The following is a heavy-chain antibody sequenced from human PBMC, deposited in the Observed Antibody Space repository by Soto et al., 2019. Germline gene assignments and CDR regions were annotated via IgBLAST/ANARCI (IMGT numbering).Heavy chain of an antibody. Sequence: PGGSLRLSCAASGFTFSSGAMSWVRQAPGRGLEWVSAISGSGGSTYYADSVKGRFTISRDNSKNTLYLQMNSLRAEDTAVYYCAKDRRDGYTRAGWYFDLWGRGTLVTVSS. CDR1: GFTFSSGA. J-gene: IGHJ2*01. D-gene: IGHD5-12*01. CDR2: ISGSGGST. CDR3: AKDRRDGYTRAGWYFDL. V-gene: IGHV3-23*01.